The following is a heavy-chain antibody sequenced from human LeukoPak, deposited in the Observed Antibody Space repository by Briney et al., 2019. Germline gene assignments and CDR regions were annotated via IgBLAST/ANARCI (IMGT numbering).Heavy chain of an antibody. CDR1: GGSFSGYY. J-gene: IGHJ4*02. V-gene: IGHV4-34*01. Sequence: PSETLSLTCAVYGGSFSGYYWSWIRQPPGKGLEWIGEINHSGSTNYNPSLKSRVTISVDTSKNQLSLKLSSVIAADTAVYYCARGRYYDYVWGSYRLEYYFDYWGQGTLVTVSS. D-gene: IGHD3-16*02. CDR3: ARGRYYDYVWGSYRLEYYFDY. CDR2: INHSGST.